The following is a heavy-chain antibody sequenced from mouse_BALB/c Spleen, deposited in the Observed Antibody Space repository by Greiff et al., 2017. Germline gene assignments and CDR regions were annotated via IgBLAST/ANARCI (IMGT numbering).Heavy chain of an antibody. V-gene: IGHV2-6-7*01. CDR2: IWGDGST. CDR1: GFSLTGYG. D-gene: IGHD1-1*01. CDR3: ARDRGDYYGSSYPFDY. J-gene: IGHJ2*01. Sequence: QVQLKESGPGLVAPSQSLSITCTVSGFSLTGYGVNWVRQPPGKGLEWLGMIWGDGSTDYNSALKSRLSISKDNSKSQVFLKMNSLQTDDTARYYCARDRGDYYGSSYPFDYWGQGTTLTVSS.